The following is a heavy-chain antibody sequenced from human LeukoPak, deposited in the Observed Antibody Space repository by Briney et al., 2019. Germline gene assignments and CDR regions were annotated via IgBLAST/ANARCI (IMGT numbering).Heavy chain of an antibody. Sequence: PSETLSLTCTVSGGSISSYYWSWIRQPPGKGLEWIACISYSGSTKYNPSLKSRVTISVDPSKNQLSLKLSSVTAADTAVYYCAREPGFDSSGYLNWFDPWGQGTLVTVSS. CDR3: AREPGFDSSGYLNWFDP. CDR1: GGSISSYY. J-gene: IGHJ5*02. D-gene: IGHD3-22*01. V-gene: IGHV4-59*01. CDR2: ISYSGST.